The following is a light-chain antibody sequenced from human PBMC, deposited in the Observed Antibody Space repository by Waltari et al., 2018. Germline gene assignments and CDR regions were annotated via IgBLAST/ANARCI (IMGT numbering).Light chain of an antibody. CDR1: SGDIRPYNS. Sequence: QSALTQPPSASGSPGQSVTISCTGTSGDIRPYNSVNWYRQHPGKVPKLMIYDVNRRPSGVPDRFSGSKSGNTASLTVSGLQPEDEAVYYCNSFAGSDTVVFGGGTTLTVL. CDR3: NSFAGSDTVV. J-gene: IGLJ2*01. CDR2: DVN. V-gene: IGLV2-8*01.